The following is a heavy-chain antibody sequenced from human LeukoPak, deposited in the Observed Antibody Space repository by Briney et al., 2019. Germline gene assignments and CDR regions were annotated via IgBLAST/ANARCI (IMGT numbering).Heavy chain of an antibody. CDR3: ARGHKTTIFGVVIIRGVWFDP. CDR2: MNPNSGNT. Sequence: ASVKVSCKASGYTFTNFDINWVRQATGQGLEWMGWMNPNSGNTGYAQKFQGRVTMTRNTSISTAYMELSSLRSEDTAVYYCARGHKTTIFGVVIIRGVWFDPWGQGTLVTVSS. CDR1: GYTFTNFD. J-gene: IGHJ5*02. V-gene: IGHV1-8*01. D-gene: IGHD3-3*01.